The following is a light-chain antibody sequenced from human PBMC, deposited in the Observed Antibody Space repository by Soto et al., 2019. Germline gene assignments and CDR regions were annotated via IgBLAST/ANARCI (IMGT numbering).Light chain of an antibody. Sequence: QSVLTQPPSVSAAPGQKVTISCSGSSSNIGNNYVSWYQQLPGTAPKLLIYDNNKRPSGIPDRFSGSKSGTSATLGITGLPTGDEAAYYSRTWDSSLSAVVFGGGTKLTVL. CDR2: DNN. J-gene: IGLJ2*01. V-gene: IGLV1-51*01. CDR1: SSNIGNNY. CDR3: RTWDSSLSAVV.